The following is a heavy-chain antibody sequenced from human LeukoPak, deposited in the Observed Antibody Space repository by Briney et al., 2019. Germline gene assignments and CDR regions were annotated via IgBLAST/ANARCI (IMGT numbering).Heavy chain of an antibody. CDR3: ARSGYVGGYHDSSGYDYFDY. J-gene: IGHJ4*02. D-gene: IGHD3-22*01. V-gene: IGHV1-46*01. CDR2: INPSGGST. Sequence: ASVKVSCKASGYTFTSYYMHWVRQAPGQGLQWMGIINPSGGSTSYAQKFQGRVTMTRDTSTSTVYMELSSLRSEDTAVYYCARSGYVGGYHDSSGYDYFDYWGPGTLVTVSS. CDR1: GYTFTSYY.